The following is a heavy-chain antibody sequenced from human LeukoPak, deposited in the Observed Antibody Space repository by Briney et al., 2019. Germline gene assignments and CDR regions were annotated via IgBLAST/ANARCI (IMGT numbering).Heavy chain of an antibody. CDR3: ARAGGNRLRSPTPYYMDF. D-gene: IGHD4-17*01. CDR2: IIPILGIA. V-gene: IGHV1-69*02. CDR1: GGTFSSYT. Sequence: SVKVSCKASGGTFSSYTISWVRQAPGQGLEWMGRIIPILGIANYAQKFQGRVTITADKSTSTAYMELSSLRSEDTAVYYCARAGGNRLRSPTPYYMDFWGKGTTVTVSS. J-gene: IGHJ6*03.